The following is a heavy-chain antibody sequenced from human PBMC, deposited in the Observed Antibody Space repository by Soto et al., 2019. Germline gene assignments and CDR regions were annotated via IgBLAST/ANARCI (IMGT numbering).Heavy chain of an antibody. D-gene: IGHD1-26*01. CDR3: AGASPPIFGAPDGRSV. CDR1: GYPFTRYS. Sequence: GASVKVSCKASGYPFTRYSIRWVRQAPGQGLEWMGWISGYNGDTEYSKNFQGRLTMTIDTSTTTASMELRSLRSDDTAVYYCAGASPPIFGAPDGRSVGGKGTSAT. CDR2: ISGYNGDT. J-gene: IGHJ6*03. V-gene: IGHV1-18*04.